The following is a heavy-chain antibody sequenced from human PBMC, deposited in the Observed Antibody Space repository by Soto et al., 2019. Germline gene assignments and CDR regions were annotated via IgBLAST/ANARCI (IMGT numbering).Heavy chain of an antibody. CDR1: GGTFSSYA. D-gene: IGHD5-18*01. CDR2: IIPIFGTA. J-gene: IGHJ4*02. CDR3: AREPAGRGYSYGCFDY. Sequence: SVKVSCKASGGTFSSYAISWVRQAPGQGLEWLGGIIPIFGTANYAQKFQGRVTITADESTSTAYMELSSLRSEDTAVYYCAREPAGRGYSYGCFDYWGQGTLVTVSS. V-gene: IGHV1-69*13.